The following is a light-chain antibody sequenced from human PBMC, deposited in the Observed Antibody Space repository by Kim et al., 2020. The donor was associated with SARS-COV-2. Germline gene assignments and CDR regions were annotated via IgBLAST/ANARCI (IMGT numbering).Light chain of an antibody. V-gene: IGLV3-1*01. CDR3: CASDGSTTVV. Sequence: APARQTGIITCCDDMVEKNASWYHQQKGDHPPVLIYHDRKRRSAVTARCFGSNSGNTAALTIIGSQAVNEADYYCCASDGSTTVVFGGGTKVTVL. CDR2: HDR. J-gene: IGLJ2*01. CDR1: MVEKN.